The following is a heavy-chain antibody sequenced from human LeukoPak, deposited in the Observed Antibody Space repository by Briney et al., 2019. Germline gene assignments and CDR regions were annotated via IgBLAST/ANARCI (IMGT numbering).Heavy chain of an antibody. CDR2: INNDRSSI. J-gene: IGHJ4*02. V-gene: IGHV3-48*01. CDR3: ARDTDLSFDY. D-gene: IGHD3/OR15-3a*01. CDR1: GFTFSGYS. Sequence: GGSLRLSCAASGFTFSGYSMNWVRQAPGKGPEWISYINNDRSSIADSVKGRFIISRDTAENSLFLQMNSLRVEDTALYYCARDTDLSFDYWGQGILVTVSS.